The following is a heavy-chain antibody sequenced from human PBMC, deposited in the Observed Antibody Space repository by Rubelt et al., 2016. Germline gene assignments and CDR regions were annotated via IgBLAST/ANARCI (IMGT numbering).Heavy chain of an antibody. CDR3: ARAVDGYNWYFDL. D-gene: IGHD5-24*01. CDR2: INPSGGST. CDR1: GYTFTSYY. Sequence: KASGYTFTSYYMHWVRQAPGQGLEWMGIINPSGGSTSYAQKFQGRVTMTRDTSTSTVYMELSSLRSEDTAVYYCARAVDGYNWYFDLWGRGTLVTVSS. V-gene: IGHV1-46*01. J-gene: IGHJ2*01.